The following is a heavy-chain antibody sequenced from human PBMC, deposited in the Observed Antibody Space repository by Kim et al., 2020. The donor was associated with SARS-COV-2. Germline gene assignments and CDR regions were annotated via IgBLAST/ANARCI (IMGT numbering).Heavy chain of an antibody. D-gene: IGHD2-21*02. CDR3: ARDYGGNSHNWFDP. V-gene: IGHV4-39*07. J-gene: IGHJ5*02. Sequence: NPSLKSRVTISVDTSKNQFSLKLSSVTAADTAVYYCARDYGGNSHNWFDPWGQGTLVTVSS.